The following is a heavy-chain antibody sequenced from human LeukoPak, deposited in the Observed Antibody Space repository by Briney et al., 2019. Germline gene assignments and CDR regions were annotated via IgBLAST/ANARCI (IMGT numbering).Heavy chain of an antibody. CDR3: ARGDSYESDY. Sequence: NPSETLSLTCAVYGGSFSGYYWSWIRQPPGKGLEWIGEINHSGSTNYNPSLKSRVTISVDTSKNQFSLKLSSVTAADTAVYYCARGDSYESDYWGQGTLVTVSS. V-gene: IGHV4-34*01. CDR2: INHSGST. J-gene: IGHJ4*02. D-gene: IGHD3-22*01. CDR1: GGSFSGYY.